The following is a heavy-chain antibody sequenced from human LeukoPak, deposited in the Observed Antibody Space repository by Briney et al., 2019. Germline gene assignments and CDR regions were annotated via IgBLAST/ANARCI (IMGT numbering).Heavy chain of an antibody. Sequence: GGSLRLSCAASGFTFSSYGMHWVRQAPGKGLEWVSAISGSGGSTYYADSVKGRFTISRDNSKNTLYLQMNSLRAEDTAVYYCAKGYSSSWYSQFHFDYWGQGTLVTVSS. CDR2: ISGSGGST. J-gene: IGHJ4*02. D-gene: IGHD6-13*01. V-gene: IGHV3-23*01. CDR3: AKGYSSSWYSQFHFDY. CDR1: GFTFSSYG.